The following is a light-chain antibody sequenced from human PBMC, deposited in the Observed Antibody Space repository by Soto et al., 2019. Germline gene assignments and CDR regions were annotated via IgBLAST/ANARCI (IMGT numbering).Light chain of an antibody. CDR2: WAS. CDR1: QSVFYSSNNRNY. V-gene: IGKV4-1*01. J-gene: IGKJ5*01. CDR3: QQYYGDPPGIT. Sequence: DIVMTQSPDSLAVSLGERATISCKSSQSVFYSSNNRNYLAWYQQKPGQPPKLLFYWASTRESGVPDRFSGSGSGTDFTRTISSLQAEDVAVYYCQQYYGDPPGITFGQGTLMEIK.